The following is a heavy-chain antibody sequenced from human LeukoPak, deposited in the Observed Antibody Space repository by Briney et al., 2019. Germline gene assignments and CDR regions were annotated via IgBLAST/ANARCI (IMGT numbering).Heavy chain of an antibody. V-gene: IGHV1-46*01. CDR3: ARDALAMSSYFDY. J-gene: IGHJ4*02. D-gene: IGHD3-10*01. CDR1: GYSFTGYY. CDR2: INSSGGGT. Sequence: ASVKVSCKASGYSFTGYYIHWVRQAPGQGLEWLGTINSSGGGTTYAQKFQGRLTMTRDKYTRTVYMELTSLTSQDTGVYWCARDALAMSSYFDYWGQGTLVTVSS.